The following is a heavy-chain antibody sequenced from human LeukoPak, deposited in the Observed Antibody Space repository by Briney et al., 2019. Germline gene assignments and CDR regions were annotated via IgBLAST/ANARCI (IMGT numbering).Heavy chain of an antibody. CDR3: ARGTDMTPISGYYSFVY. J-gene: IGHJ4*02. CDR1: GGSISSSSYY. CDR2: IYYSGGT. V-gene: IGHV4-39*07. D-gene: IGHD5-12*01. Sequence: SETLSLTCTVSGGSISSSSYYWGWIRQPPGKGLEWIGSIYYSGGTYYNPSLKSRVTISVDTSNNRFSLKVTSVTAADTAVYYCARGTDMTPISGYYSFVYWGQGTLVSVSS.